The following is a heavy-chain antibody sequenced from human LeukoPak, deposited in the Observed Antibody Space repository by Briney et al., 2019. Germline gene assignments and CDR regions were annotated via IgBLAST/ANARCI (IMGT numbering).Heavy chain of an antibody. CDR3: ARDRSRWDLLPFDH. Sequence: SETLSLTCTVSGGSISSRSYYWGWIRQPPGKGLEWIGNIYYDGSTYYNPSLKSRATISVDTSKNQFSLRLSSVTAADTAVYYCARDRSRWDLLPFDHWGQGALVTVSS. D-gene: IGHD1-26*01. V-gene: IGHV4-39*07. J-gene: IGHJ4*02. CDR2: IYYDGST. CDR1: GGSISSRSYY.